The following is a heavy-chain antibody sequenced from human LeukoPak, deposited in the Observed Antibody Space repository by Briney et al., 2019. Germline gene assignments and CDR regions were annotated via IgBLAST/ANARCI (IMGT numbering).Heavy chain of an antibody. D-gene: IGHD3-10*01. CDR1: GYSLTSYW. CDR3: ASSRSTDGSGSPDY. CDR2: IYPGDSDT. Sequence: GESLKISCKGSGYSLTSYWIGWVRQMPGKGLEWMGIIYPGDSDTRYSPSSQGQVTISADKSISTAYLQWSSLKASDTAMYYCASSRSTDGSGSPDYWGQGTLVTVSS. V-gene: IGHV5-51*01. J-gene: IGHJ4*02.